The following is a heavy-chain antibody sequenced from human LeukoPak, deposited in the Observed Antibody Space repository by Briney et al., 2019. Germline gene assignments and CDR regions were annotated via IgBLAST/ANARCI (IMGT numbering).Heavy chain of an antibody. J-gene: IGHJ4*02. CDR1: GFTFGSFG. D-gene: IGHD1-26*01. CDR2: ISSSGSAI. Sequence: GGSLRLSCAASGFTFGSFGMNWVRQAPGRGLEWVSYISSSGSAIYYAESVKGRFTISRDNARNSLYLQMDSLRVEDTAVYYCARAPLEIVGIDYWGQGTLVTVSS. V-gene: IGHV3-48*01. CDR3: ARAPLEIVGIDY.